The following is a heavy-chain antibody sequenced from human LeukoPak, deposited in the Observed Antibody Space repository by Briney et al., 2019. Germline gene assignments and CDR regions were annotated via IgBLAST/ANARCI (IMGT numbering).Heavy chain of an antibody. Sequence: GSLRLSCAASGFTFSSYSMNWVRKAPGKGLEWVSSISSSSSYIYYADSVKGRFTISRDNAKNSLYLRMNSLRAEDTAVYYCARAEVDIVATPLGPIDYWGQGTLVTVSS. CDR1: GFTFSSYS. CDR2: ISSSSSYI. CDR3: ARAEVDIVATPLGPIDY. V-gene: IGHV3-21*01. D-gene: IGHD5-12*01. J-gene: IGHJ4*02.